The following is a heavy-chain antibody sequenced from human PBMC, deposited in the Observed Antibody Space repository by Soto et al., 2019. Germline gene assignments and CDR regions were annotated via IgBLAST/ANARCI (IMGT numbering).Heavy chain of an antibody. CDR2: VYHNGLT. CDR1: GDSISTNKW. CDR3: ARDVAVPGESDRFDY. J-gene: IGHJ4*02. Sequence: QVQLQQSGPGMVKPSGTLSLTCAVSGDSISTNKWWSWVRQPPGKGLEWIGEVYHNGLTNYNASLKSRVTMSVDTSKNQCSLKLTSVTAADTAIYYCARDVAVPGESDRFDYWGQGTLVTVSS. V-gene: IGHV4-4*02. D-gene: IGHD6-19*01.